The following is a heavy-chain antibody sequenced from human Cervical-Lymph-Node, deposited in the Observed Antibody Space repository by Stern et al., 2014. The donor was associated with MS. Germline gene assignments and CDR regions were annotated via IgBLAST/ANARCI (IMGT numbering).Heavy chain of an antibody. CDR3: ARDEGADY. Sequence: QVQLVQSGPEVKKPGASVKVSCMASGYSFTSYFINWVRQAPGQGLEWMGIINPSAGNTNYAQKFQGRVVMTSDTSTGTVYMELSSLRSEDTAVYYCARDEGADYWGQGTLVTVSS. V-gene: IGHV1-46*01. CDR1: GYSFTSYF. J-gene: IGHJ4*02. CDR2: INPSAGNT.